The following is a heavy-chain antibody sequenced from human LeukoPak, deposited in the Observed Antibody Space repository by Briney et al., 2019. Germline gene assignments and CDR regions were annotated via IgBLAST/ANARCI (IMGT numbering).Heavy chain of an antibody. D-gene: IGHD3-10*01. V-gene: IGHV1-18*01. J-gene: IGHJ4*02. CDR1: GYTFTSYG. CDR3: ARDHPDRGLPN. Sequence: GASVKVSCKASGYTFTSYGISWVRQAPGQGLEWMGWISAYNGNTNYAQKFQGRVTMTRDTSISTAYMELSRLRSDDTAVYYCARDHPDRGLPNWGQGTLVTVSS. CDR2: ISAYNGNT.